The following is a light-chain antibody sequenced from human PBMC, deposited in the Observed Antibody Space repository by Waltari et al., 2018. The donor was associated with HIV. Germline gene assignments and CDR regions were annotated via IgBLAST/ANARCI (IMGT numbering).Light chain of an antibody. J-gene: IGKJ1*01. V-gene: IGKV1-8*01. CDR3: QQYYNYPRT. Sequence: AIRMTQSPSSFSASTGDRVTITCRASQDISSYLDWYQQKPGKAPKLLINAASTLQTGFPSRFNGSGSGTDFTLTISCLQSEDFATYYCQQYYNYPRTFGQGTRVEIK. CDR2: AAS. CDR1: QDISSY.